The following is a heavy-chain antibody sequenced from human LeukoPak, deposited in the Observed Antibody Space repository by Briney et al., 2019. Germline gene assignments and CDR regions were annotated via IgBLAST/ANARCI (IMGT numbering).Heavy chain of an antibody. V-gene: IGHV1-46*01. Sequence: ASVKVSCKASGYTFTSYYMHWVRQAPGQGLEWMGIINPSGGSTSYAQKFQGRVIMTRDTSTSTVYMELSSLTSEDTAVYYCARERPTIAARSSNWFDPWGQGTLVTVSS. CDR3: ARERPTIAARSSNWFDP. J-gene: IGHJ5*02. D-gene: IGHD6-6*01. CDR1: GYTFTSYY. CDR2: INPSGGST.